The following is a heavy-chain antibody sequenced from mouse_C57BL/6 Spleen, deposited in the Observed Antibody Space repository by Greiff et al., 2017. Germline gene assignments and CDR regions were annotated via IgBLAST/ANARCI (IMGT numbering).Heavy chain of an antibody. CDR2: IYPGDGDT. CDR3: ARGWLLHYAMDY. Sequence: VKLMESGAELVKPGASVKISCKASGYAFSSYWMNWVKQRPGKGLEWIGQIYPGDGDTNYNGKFKGKATLTADKASSTAYMQLSSLTSEDSAVYFCARGWLLHYAMDYWGQGTSVTVSS. J-gene: IGHJ4*01. D-gene: IGHD2-3*01. V-gene: IGHV1-80*01. CDR1: GYAFSSYW.